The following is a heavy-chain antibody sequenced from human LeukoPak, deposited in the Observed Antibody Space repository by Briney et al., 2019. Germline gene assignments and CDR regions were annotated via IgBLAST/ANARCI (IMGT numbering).Heavy chain of an antibody. J-gene: IGHJ5*02. D-gene: IGHD2-2*01. V-gene: IGHV3-23*01. CDR2: ISGSGGST. Sequence: GGSLRLSCAASGFTFSSYAMSWVRQAPGKGLEWVSAISGSGGSTYYADSVKGRFTISRDNSKKTLYLQMNSLRAEDTAVYYCAKAPNIVVVPADWLDPWGQGTQVTVSS. CDR3: AKAPNIVVVPADWLDP. CDR1: GFTFSSYA.